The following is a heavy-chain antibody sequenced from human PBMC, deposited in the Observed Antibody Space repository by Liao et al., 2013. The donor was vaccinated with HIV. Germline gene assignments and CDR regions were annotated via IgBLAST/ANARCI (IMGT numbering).Heavy chain of an antibody. V-gene: IGHV4-61*02. CDR3: ARVMKTCSGFDCHHGGINY. D-gene: IGHD2-15*01. J-gene: IGHJ4*02. CDR2: FYSSGNT. Sequence: QVQLQESGPGLVKPSQTLSLTCTVSGGSISIGSYYWNWIRQPAGKGLEWIGRFYSSGNTNYNPSLKSRVTISVDTSKNQFSLRLTSVTAADTAVYYCARVMKTCSGFDCHHGGINYWGEGTLVTVSS. CDR1: GGSISIGSYY.